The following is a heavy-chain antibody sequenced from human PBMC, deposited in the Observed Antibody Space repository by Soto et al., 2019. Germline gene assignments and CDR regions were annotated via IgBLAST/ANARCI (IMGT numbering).Heavy chain of an antibody. J-gene: IGHJ4*01. CDR2: VNGYNGNT. CDR3: ARGQSPVHFDC. Sequence: QIQLVQSGAEMKKPGASVTVSCKASGYTYSDYGIAWVRQAPGQGLEFMGWVNGYNGNTNYAQKFRGRGSMTTYTCTTSASIELRRLTSEDTAIYYCARGQSPVHFDCCGQGTQVTVSS. V-gene: IGHV1-18*01. CDR1: GYTYSDYG.